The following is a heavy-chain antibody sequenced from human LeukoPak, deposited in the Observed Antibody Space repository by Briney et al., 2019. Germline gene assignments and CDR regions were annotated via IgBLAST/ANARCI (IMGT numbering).Heavy chain of an antibody. V-gene: IGHV1-18*01. CDR2: ISAYNGNT. CDR3: ARDKCSGGSCYVYYGMDV. CDR1: GYTFTSYG. D-gene: IGHD2-15*01. J-gene: IGHJ6*02. Sequence: RRASVKVSCKASGYTFTSYGISWVRQAPGQGLEWMGWISAYNGNTNYAQKLQGRVTMTTDTSTSTAYMELSSLRSEDTAVYYCARDKCSGGSCYVYYGMDVWGQGTTVTVSS.